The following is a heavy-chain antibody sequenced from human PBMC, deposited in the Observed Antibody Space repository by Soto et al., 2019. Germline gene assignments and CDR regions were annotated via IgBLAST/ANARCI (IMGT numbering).Heavy chain of an antibody. D-gene: IGHD3-10*01. V-gene: IGHV1-8*01. J-gene: IGHJ5*02. CDR3: ARGVGSGTYYNQYNWFDP. Sequence: ASVKVSCKASGYTFSCCDINLVRQAPGQGLEWLGWVNTNSGNTGSAQRFQGRVTMTTDTSTSTAYMELRSLRSDDTAVYYCARGVGSGTYYNQYNWFDPWGQGTLVTVSS. CDR2: VNTNSGNT. CDR1: GYTFSCCD.